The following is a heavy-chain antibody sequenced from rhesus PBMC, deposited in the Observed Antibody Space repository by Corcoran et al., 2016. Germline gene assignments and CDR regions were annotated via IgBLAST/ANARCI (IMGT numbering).Heavy chain of an antibody. J-gene: IGHJ6*01. Sequence: QVQLQMSGPGLVKPSETLSLTCAGPGGSVSSNYSSWISQPPGKGLEWIGRISGSGVSTDYNPSLKSRVAISTDTSKHQFSLKLSSVTAADTAVYYCARVRPGRVQWVQLVGLYGLDSWGQGVVVTVSS. CDR3: ARVRPGRVQWVQLVGLYGLDS. CDR2: ISGSGVST. D-gene: IGHD5-24*01. CDR1: GGSVSSNY. V-gene: IGHV4-160*01.